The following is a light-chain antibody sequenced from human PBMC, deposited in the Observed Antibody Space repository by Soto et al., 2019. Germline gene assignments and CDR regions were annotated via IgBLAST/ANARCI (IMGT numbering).Light chain of an antibody. J-gene: IGKJ4*01. CDR1: QSVSSN. CDR2: DAS. Sequence: EIVLTQSPATLSLSPGERATLSCRASQSVSSNLAWYQQKPGQAHRLLIYDASNRATGIPVRFSGSGSGTDFTLTISSLEPEDFAVYYCQQSRDWPLTFGGGTKVEIK. V-gene: IGKV3-11*01. CDR3: QQSRDWPLT.